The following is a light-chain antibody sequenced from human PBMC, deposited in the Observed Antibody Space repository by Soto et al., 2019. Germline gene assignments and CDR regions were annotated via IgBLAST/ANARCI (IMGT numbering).Light chain of an antibody. CDR1: QSISDY. J-gene: IGKJ2*01. CDR3: QQRYASANT. Sequence: DIQMTQFPSSLSASVGDRVTITCRASQSISDYLNWYQKKPGKAPKLLIYGTSYLQSEVPSRFSGRGSGTDFTVTISSLQLEDFATYFCQQRYASANTFGRGTRLEIK. CDR2: GTS. V-gene: IGKV1-39*01.